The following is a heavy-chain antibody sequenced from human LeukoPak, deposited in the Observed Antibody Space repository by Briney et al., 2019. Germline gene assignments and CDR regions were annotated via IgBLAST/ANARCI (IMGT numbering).Heavy chain of an antibody. CDR2: ISSSSSTI. Sequence: GGSLRLSCAASGFTFSSYSMNWVRQAPGKGLEWVSYISSSSSTIYYADSVKGRFTISRDNSKNTLYLQMNSLRAEDTAVYYCAKGISGSYYIAHYWGQGTLVTVSS. V-gene: IGHV3-48*01. CDR1: GFTFSSYS. J-gene: IGHJ4*02. D-gene: IGHD1-26*01. CDR3: AKGISGSYYIAHY.